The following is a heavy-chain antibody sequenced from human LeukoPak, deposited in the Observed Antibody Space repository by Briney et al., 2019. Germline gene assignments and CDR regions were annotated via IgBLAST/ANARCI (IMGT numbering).Heavy chain of an antibody. CDR1: GYTFTSYA. CDR2: INPNSGGT. Sequence: ASVKVSCKASGYTFTSYAMNWVRQAPGQGLEWMGWINPNSGGTNYAQKFQGRVTMTRDTSISTAYMELSRLRSDDTAVYYCARDRGITMNAGWFDPWGQGTLVTVSS. J-gene: IGHJ5*02. D-gene: IGHD3-22*01. V-gene: IGHV1-2*02. CDR3: ARDRGITMNAGWFDP.